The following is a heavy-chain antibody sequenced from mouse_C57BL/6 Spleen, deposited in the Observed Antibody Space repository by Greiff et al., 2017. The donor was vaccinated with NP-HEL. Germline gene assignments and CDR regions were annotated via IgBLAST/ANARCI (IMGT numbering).Heavy chain of an antibody. D-gene: IGHD1-1*01. CDR2: IDPSDSYT. CDR1: GYTFTSYW. J-gene: IGHJ3*01. Sequence: QVQLQQPGAELVMPGASVKLSCKASGYTFTSYWMHWVKQRPGQGLEWIGEIDPSDSYTNYNQKFKGKSTLTVDKSSITAYMQLSSLTSEDSAVYYCARTLTTVVEGTAWFAYWGQGTLVTVSA. CDR3: ARTLTTVVEGTAWFAY. V-gene: IGHV1-69*01.